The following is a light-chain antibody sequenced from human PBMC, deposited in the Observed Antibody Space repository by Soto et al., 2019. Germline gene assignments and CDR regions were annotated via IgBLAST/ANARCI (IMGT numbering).Light chain of an antibody. CDR2: DAS. CDR1: QSVSSY. CDR3: QQRSNWPPIT. Sequence: IVVTQSPGTLSLNQWEIATLSCRASQSVSSYLAWYQQKPGQAPRLLLYDASNRATGIPARFSGSGSGTDFTLPTNSLEPEDFAVYYCQQRSNWPPITFGQGTRLENK. J-gene: IGKJ5*01. V-gene: IGKV3-11*01.